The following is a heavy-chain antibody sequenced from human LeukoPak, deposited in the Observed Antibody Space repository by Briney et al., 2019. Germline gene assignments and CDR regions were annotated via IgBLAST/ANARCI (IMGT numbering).Heavy chain of an antibody. CDR1: GGSISSYY. J-gene: IGHJ5*02. CDR2: IYYGGRT. CDR3: ARARIAAAGTGYNWFDP. Sequence: SETLSLTCTVAGGSISSYYWSWIRQPPGKGLEWIGYIYYGGRTNYNPSLKSRVTISVDTSKNQFSLKLSSVTAADTAVYYCARARIAAAGTGYNWFDPWGQGTLVTVSS. D-gene: IGHD6-13*01. V-gene: IGHV4-59*01.